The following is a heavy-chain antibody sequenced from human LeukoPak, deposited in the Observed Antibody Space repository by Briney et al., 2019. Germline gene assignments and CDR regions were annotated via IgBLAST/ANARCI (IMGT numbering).Heavy chain of an antibody. Sequence: GSLRLSCAASGFTFSSYSMNWVRQAPGKGLEWVSSISSSSSYIYYADSVKGRFTISRDNAKNSLYLQMNSLRAEDTAVYYCARDPFSGSYETFDYWGQGTLVTVSS. J-gene: IGHJ4*02. CDR3: ARDPFSGSYETFDY. D-gene: IGHD1-26*01. CDR2: ISSSSSYI. V-gene: IGHV3-21*01. CDR1: GFTFSSYS.